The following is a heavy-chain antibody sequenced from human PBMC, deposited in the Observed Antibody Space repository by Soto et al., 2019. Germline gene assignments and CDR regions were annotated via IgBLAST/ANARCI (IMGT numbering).Heavy chain of an antibody. V-gene: IGHV3-48*02. CDR1: GFTCSSYS. CDR2: ISSSSSTI. D-gene: IGHD3-3*01. Sequence: GGSLRLSCAASGFTCSSYSMNCVRQAPGKGLEWVSYISSSSSTIYYADSVKGRFTISRDNAKNSLYLQMNSLRDEDTAVYYCATNYDFWSGYYIYYYYGMDVWGQGTTVTVSS. CDR3: ATNYDFWSGYYIYYYYGMDV. J-gene: IGHJ6*02.